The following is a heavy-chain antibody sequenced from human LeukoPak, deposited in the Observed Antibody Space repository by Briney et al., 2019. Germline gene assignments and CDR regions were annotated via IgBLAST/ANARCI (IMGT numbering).Heavy chain of an antibody. V-gene: IGHV1-2*02. Sequence: ASVKVSCKASGYTFTGYYMHWVRQAPGQGLEWMGWINPNSGGTNYAQKSQGRVTMTRDTSISTAYMELSRLRSDDTAVYYCARIANIANSYFQHWGQGTLVTVSS. CDR1: GYTFTGYY. D-gene: IGHD7-27*01. CDR2: INPNSGGT. J-gene: IGHJ1*01. CDR3: ARIANIANSYFQH.